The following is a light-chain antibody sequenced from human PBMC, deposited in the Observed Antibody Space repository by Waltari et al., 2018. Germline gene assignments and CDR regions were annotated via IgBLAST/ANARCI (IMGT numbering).Light chain of an antibody. V-gene: IGKV4-1*01. CDR1: QNILYSSFNKNS. J-gene: IGKJ4*01. CDR2: GVS. CDR3: QQYYRTPLT. Sequence: DIVMTQSPASLAVPLVGWAPLNCKSSQNILYSSFNKNSLGWHRHKPGHPPKLLIHGVSMPESGVPVRFSGSGSGTDFTLTISSLQAEDVAVYYCQQYYRTPLTFGGGTKVEIK.